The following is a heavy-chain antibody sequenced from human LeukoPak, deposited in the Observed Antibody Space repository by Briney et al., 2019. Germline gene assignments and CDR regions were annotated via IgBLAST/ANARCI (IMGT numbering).Heavy chain of an antibody. J-gene: IGHJ6*02. CDR1: GYTFTSYA. V-gene: IGHV1-3*01. CDR3: ARDWHYYDSSGYYYYYGMDV. D-gene: IGHD3-22*01. CDR2: INAGNGNT. Sequence: ASVKVSCKASGYTFTSYAMHWVRQAPGQRLEWMGWINAGNGNTKYSQKSQGRVTITRDTSASTAYMELGSLRSEDTAVYYCARDWHYYDSSGYYYYYGMDVWGQGTTVTVSS.